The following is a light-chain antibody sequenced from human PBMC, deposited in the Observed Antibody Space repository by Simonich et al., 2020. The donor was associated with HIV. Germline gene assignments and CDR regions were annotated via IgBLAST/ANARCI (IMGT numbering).Light chain of an antibody. J-gene: IGKJ1*01. Sequence: DIVMTQSPDSLAVSLGERATINCKSSQSVLYSSNNKNYLAWYQQKPGQPPKLLIYWASTRESGVPDRFSGSGSGTDFTLTINSLEAEDAATYYCHQSSSLWTFGQGTKVEIK. CDR2: WAS. V-gene: IGKV4-1*01. CDR1: QSVLYSSNNKNY. CDR3: HQSSSLWT.